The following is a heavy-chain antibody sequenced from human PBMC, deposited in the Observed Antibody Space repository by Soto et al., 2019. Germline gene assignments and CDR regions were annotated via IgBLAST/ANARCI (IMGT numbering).Heavy chain of an antibody. D-gene: IGHD5-18*01. CDR1: GFTFEDFA. CDR2: ISWNSGTI. J-gene: IGHJ4*02. V-gene: IGHV3-9*01. Sequence: EVQMVESGGGFIQPGGSLRLSCAASGFTFEDFAMHWVRQGPGKGLEWVGGISWNSGTIGHADSVKGRFVISRDNAKNSLYLQMNSLRPEDTALYYCVKDSGPFSHGQRGFDSWGQGTLVTVSS. CDR3: VKDSGPFSHGQRGFDS.